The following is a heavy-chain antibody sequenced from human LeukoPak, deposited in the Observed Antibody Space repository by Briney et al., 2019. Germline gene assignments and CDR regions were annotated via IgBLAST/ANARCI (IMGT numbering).Heavy chain of an antibody. D-gene: IGHD2-21*02. CDR3: ARDVRRRQYCGGDCYWDY. CDR2: INWNGGST. J-gene: IGHJ4*02. V-gene: IGHV3-20*04. CDR1: GFTFDGYG. Sequence: GGSLRLSCAASGFTFDGYGMSWVRQAPGKGLEWVSGINWNGGSTGYADSVKGRFTISRDNAKNSLYLQMNSLRAEDTALYYCARDVRRRQYCGGDCYWDYWGQGTLVTVSS.